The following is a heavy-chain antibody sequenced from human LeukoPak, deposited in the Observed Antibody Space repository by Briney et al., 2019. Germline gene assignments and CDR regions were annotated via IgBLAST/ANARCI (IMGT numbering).Heavy chain of an antibody. J-gene: IGHJ4*02. CDR2: MYSGGNT. CDR1: GFTFSSYA. Sequence: PGGSLRLSCAASGFTFSSYAISWVRQAPGKGLEWVSVMYSGGNTRYADSVKGRFTISRDNSKNTLYLQMNSLRAEDTAVYYCARDADGGLDYWGQGTLVTVSS. V-gene: IGHV3-66*01. CDR3: ARDADGGLDY. D-gene: IGHD2-15*01.